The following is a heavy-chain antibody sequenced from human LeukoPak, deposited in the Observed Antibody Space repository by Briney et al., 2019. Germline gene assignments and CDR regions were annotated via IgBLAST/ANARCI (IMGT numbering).Heavy chain of an antibody. Sequence: ASVKVSCKVSGYTLTELSMHWVRQAPGKGLEWMGGFDPEDGKTIYAQKFQGRVTMTEDTSTDTAYMELSSLRSEDTAVYYCATVGVSYGDFDYGMDVWGQGTTVTVSS. CDR3: ATVGVSYGDFDYGMDV. CDR1: GYTLTELS. J-gene: IGHJ6*02. D-gene: IGHD4-17*01. V-gene: IGHV1-24*01. CDR2: FDPEDGKT.